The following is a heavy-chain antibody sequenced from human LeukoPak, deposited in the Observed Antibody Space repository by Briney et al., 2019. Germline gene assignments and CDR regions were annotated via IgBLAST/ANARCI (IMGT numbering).Heavy chain of an antibody. D-gene: IGHD2-8*02. Sequence: GGSLRLSCAASGFTVSGNYMNWVRQAPGKGLEWVSIIYSDGTTYYADSVKGRFTISRDNSKSTLYLQMNSLRAEDTAVYYCSGYWPPDYWGQGTLVTVSS. CDR2: IYSDGTT. J-gene: IGHJ4*02. CDR3: SGYWPPDY. V-gene: IGHV3-53*01. CDR1: GFTVSGNY.